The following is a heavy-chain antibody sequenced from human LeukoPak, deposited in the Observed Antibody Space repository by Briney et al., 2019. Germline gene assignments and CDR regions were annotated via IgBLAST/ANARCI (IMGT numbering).Heavy chain of an antibody. CDR2: INHSGST. J-gene: IGHJ4*02. CDR3: ARAAQWWSLATDY. V-gene: IGHV4-34*01. Sequence: SETLSLTCAVYGGSFSGYYWSWIRQPPGKGLEWIGEINHSGSTNYNPSLKSRVTISVDTSKNQFSLKLSSVTAADTAVYYCARAAQWWSLATDYWGQGTLVTVSS. CDR1: GGSFSGYY. D-gene: IGHD2-15*01.